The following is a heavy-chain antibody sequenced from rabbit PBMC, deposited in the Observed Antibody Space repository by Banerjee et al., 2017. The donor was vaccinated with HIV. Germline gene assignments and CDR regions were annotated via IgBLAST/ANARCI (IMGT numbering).Heavy chain of an antibody. D-gene: IGHD6-1*01. CDR3: ARAYVGAAGYGYGSFNL. V-gene: IGHV1S40*01. CDR2: IYAGSSGTT. J-gene: IGHJ4*01. CDR1: GFSFNSDY. Sequence: QSLEESGGDLVKPGASLTLTCTASGFSFNSDYMCWVRQAPGKGLEWIACIYAGSSGTTYYASWAKGRFTISKTSSTTVTLQMTSLTAADTATNFCARAYVGAAGYGYGSFNLWGPGTLVTVS.